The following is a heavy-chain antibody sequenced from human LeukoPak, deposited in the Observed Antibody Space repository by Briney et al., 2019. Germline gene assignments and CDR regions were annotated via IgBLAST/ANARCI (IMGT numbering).Heavy chain of an antibody. D-gene: IGHD3-22*01. CDR3: TTGLHYYDSSAYYSTDY. CDR2: VWYDGSNK. CDR1: GFTFSSYG. V-gene: IGHV3-33*01. J-gene: IGHJ4*02. Sequence: GGSLRLSCAASGFTFSSYGMHWVRQAPGKGLEWVAVVWYDGSNKYYADSVKGRFTISRDNSKNTLYLQMNTLKTEDTAVDYCTTGLHYYDSSAYYSTDYWGQGTLVTVSS.